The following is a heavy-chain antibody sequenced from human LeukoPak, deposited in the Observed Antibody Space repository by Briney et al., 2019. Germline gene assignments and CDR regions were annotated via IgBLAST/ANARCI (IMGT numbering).Heavy chain of an antibody. CDR3: ARGSYCTGTSCYIGDFFHYMDV. Sequence: GSLRVSCAASAFTFSNNAMTWVRQVPGQGLEWVSAISGSGGSAYYSGSVRGRFTISRDNDENTLFLEMNSLRVDDTAVYYCARGSYCTGTSCYIGDFFHYMDVWGQGTTVTVSS. D-gene: IGHD2-2*02. V-gene: IGHV3-23*01. CDR2: ISGSGGSA. J-gene: IGHJ6*03. CDR1: AFTFSNNA.